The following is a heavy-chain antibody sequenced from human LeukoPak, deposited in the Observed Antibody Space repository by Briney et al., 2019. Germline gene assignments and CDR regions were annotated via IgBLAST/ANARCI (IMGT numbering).Heavy chain of an antibody. V-gene: IGHV1-2*02. CDR1: GYTFTDYY. CDR3: ARADRLHGGPYLIGP. CDR2: INPNSGGI. D-gene: IGHD3-16*01. J-gene: IGHJ5*02. Sequence: GASVKVSCKTSGYTFTDYYRHWVRQDPGQGLEWLGWINPNSGGISSAQKFQGRVTMTRDTSITTVYMEVSWLTSDGTAIYYCARADRLHGGPYLIGPWGQGTLVTVSS.